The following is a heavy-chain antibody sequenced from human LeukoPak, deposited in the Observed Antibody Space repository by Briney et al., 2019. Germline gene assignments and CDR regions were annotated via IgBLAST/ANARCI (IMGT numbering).Heavy chain of an antibody. V-gene: IGHV5-51*01. J-gene: IGHJ4*02. CDR1: GSSFSNYW. CDR3: ARRGGLDY. CDR2: IYPGDSNT. Sequence: GASLKISCEGSGSSFSNYWIGWGRPMPGKGVEWMGIIYPGDSNTKYNPSFQGQVTISADKSVSTAYLQWSSLKASDTAMYYCARRGGLDYWGQGTLVTVSS. D-gene: IGHD3-10*01.